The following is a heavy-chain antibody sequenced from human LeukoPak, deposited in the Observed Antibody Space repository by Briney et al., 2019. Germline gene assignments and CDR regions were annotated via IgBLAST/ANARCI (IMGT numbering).Heavy chain of an antibody. V-gene: IGHV1-46*01. CDR1: GCTFTRYY. CDR3: ARDVTRGRQWLVGNDAFDI. J-gene: IGHJ3*02. Sequence: ASVKVSCKASGCTFTRYYMHWVRQAPGQGLEWMGIINPSGGSTSYAQKFQGRVTMTRDMSTSTVYMELSSLRSEDTAVYYCARDVTRGRQWLVGNDAFDIWGQGTMVTVSS. CDR2: INPSGGST. D-gene: IGHD6-19*01.